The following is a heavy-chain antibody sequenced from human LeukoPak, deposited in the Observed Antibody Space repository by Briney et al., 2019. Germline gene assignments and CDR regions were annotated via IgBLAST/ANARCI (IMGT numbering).Heavy chain of an antibody. CDR3: ARDRQWLVDYYYYYMGV. CDR2: INPNSGGT. Sequence: GASVTVSCKASGYTFTGYYMHWVRQAPGQGLEWMGWINPNSGGTNYAQKFQGRVTMTRDTSISTAYMELSRLRSDDTAVYYCARDRQWLVDYYYYYMGVWGKGTTVTVSS. V-gene: IGHV1-2*02. J-gene: IGHJ6*03. D-gene: IGHD6-19*01. CDR1: GYTFTGYY.